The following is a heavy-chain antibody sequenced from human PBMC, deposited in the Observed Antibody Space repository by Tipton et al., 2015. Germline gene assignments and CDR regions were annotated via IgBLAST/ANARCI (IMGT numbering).Heavy chain of an antibody. CDR3: ARLRFATFGVGPNFYYGMDV. Sequence: QLVQSGAEVKKPGSSVKVSCKASGGTFSSSVISWVRQAPGQGLEWMGGIIPNSDTPNYAQKLQGRVTITADESTSTAYMELSSLRSDDPAVYYCARLRFATFGVGPNFYYGMDVWGQGTTVTVSS. J-gene: IGHJ6*02. D-gene: IGHD3-3*01. CDR2: IIPNSDTP. CDR1: GGTFSSSV. V-gene: IGHV1-69*01.